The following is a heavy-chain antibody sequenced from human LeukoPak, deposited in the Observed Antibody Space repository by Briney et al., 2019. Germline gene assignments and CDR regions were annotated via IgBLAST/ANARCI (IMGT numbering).Heavy chain of an antibody. CDR2: IIPIFGTA. J-gene: IGHJ6*02. V-gene: IGHV1-69*13. CDR3: AREDRGSSWKIYYYYYYGMDV. D-gene: IGHD6-13*01. CDR1: GGTFSSYA. Sequence: GASVTVSCKASGGTFSSYAISWVRQAPGQGLEWMGGIIPIFGTANYAQKFQGRVTITADESTSTAYMELSSLRSEDTAVYYCAREDRGSSWKIYYYYYYGMDVWGQGTTVTVSS.